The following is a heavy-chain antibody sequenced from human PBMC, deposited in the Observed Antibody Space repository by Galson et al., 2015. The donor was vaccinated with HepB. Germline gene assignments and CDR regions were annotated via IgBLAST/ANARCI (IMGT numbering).Heavy chain of an antibody. V-gene: IGHV4-34*01. D-gene: IGHD1-1*01. CDR3: ARGRWLTWTGTPARPNAEYFQH. Sequence: SETLSLTCAVYGGSFSGYYWSWIRQPPGKGLEWLGEINHSGSTNYNPSLKSRVTISVDTSKNQFSLKLSSVTAADTAVYYCARGRWLTWTGTPARPNAEYFQHWGQGTLVTVSS. CDR1: GGSFSGYY. CDR2: INHSGST. J-gene: IGHJ1*01.